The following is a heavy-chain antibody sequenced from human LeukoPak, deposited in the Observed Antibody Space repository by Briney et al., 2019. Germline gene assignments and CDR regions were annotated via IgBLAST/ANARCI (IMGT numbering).Heavy chain of an antibody. CDR1: GFAFDDYG. J-gene: IGHJ4*02. D-gene: IGHD2-15*01. Sequence: GGSLRLSCAASGFAFDDYGTSRVRQAPGKGLEWVSGINWNGGSTGYADSVKGRFTISRDNAKNSLYLQMNSLRAEDTALYYCARVWRGGGSCSDWGQGTLVTVSS. CDR3: ARVWRGGGSCSD. CDR2: INWNGGST. V-gene: IGHV3-20*04.